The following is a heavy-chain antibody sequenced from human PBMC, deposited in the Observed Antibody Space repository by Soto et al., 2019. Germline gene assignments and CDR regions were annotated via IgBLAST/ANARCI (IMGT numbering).Heavy chain of an antibody. CDR1: GFTFSSYW. D-gene: IGHD2-15*01. V-gene: IGHV3-7*01. Sequence: GGSLRLSCAASGFTFSSYWMSWVRQAPGKGLEWVANIKQDGSEKYYLDSVKGRFTISRDKAKNSLYLQMNSLRAEDTAVYYCARAGGYCSGGSCYFHDAFDFWGQGTMVTVSS. CDR2: IKQDGSEK. J-gene: IGHJ3*01. CDR3: ARAGGYCSGGSCYFHDAFDF.